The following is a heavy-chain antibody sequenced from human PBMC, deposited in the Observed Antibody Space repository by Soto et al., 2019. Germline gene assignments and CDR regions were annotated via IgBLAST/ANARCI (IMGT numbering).Heavy chain of an antibody. D-gene: IGHD3-9*01. V-gene: IGHV4-34*01. CDR1: GGSFSTYY. CDR3: ARGGSNDWPVAFDI. CDR2: INHNGNN. J-gene: IGHJ3*02. Sequence: SETLSLTCVVSGGSFSTYYYSWIRQSPGKGLEWIGEINHNGNNNYSPSLKSRVTMSLDTSKNQFSLKLTSVTAADTAVYYCARGGSNDWPVAFDIWGQGTMVTVSS.